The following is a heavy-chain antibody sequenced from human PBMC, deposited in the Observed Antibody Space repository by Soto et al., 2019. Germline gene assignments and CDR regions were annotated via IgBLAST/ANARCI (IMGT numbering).Heavy chain of an antibody. CDR2: IYYSGST. J-gene: IGHJ6*03. D-gene: IGHD2-2*01. Sequence: SSETLSLTRTVSGGSISSGGYYWSWIRQHPGKGLEWIGYIYYSGSTYYNPSLKSRVTISVDTSKNQFSLKLSSVTAADTAVYYCARARYCSSTSCYAQAPYYYSYMDVWGKGTTVTVSS. V-gene: IGHV4-31*03. CDR3: ARARYCSSTSCYAQAPYYYSYMDV. CDR1: GGSISSGGYY.